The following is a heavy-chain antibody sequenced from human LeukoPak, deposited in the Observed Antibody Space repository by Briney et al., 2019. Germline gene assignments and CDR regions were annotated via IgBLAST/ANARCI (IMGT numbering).Heavy chain of an antibody. D-gene: IGHD6-13*01. CDR1: GFTFSSYG. CDR2: TSNDGSDK. Sequence: PGGSLRLSCAASGFTFSSYGMHWVRQAPGKGLEWVAVTSNDGSDKFYADSVKGRFTISRDNAKNSLYLQMNSLRAEDTAVYYCARDLGSSSFIGYWGQGTLVTVSS. CDR3: ARDLGSSSFIGY. J-gene: IGHJ4*02. V-gene: IGHV3-30*03.